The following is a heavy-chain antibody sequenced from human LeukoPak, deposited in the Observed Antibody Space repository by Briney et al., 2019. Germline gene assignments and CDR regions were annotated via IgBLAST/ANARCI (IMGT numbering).Heavy chain of an antibody. Sequence: PGGSLRLSCAASGFTFSSYSMNWVRQAPGKGLEWVSYISSSSSTIYYADSVKGRFTISRDNAKNSLYLQMNSLRAEDTAVYYCASGGYSSGWSTPSYWGQGTLVTVSS. CDR2: ISSSSSTI. D-gene: IGHD6-19*01. V-gene: IGHV3-48*04. CDR1: GFTFSSYS. CDR3: ASGGYSSGWSTPSY. J-gene: IGHJ4*02.